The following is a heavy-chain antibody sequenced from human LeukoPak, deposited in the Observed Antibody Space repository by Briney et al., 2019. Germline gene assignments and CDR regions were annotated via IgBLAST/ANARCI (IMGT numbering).Heavy chain of an antibody. CDR2: IIPILGIA. D-gene: IGHD6-19*01. V-gene: IGHV1-69*04. CDR3: ARDPREGSGLADY. J-gene: IGHJ4*02. CDR1: GGTFSSYA. Sequence: ASVKVSCKASGGTFSSYAISWVRQAPGQGLEWMGRIIPILGIANYAQKFQGRVTITADKSTSTAYMELSSLRSEDTAVYYCARDPREGSGLADYWGQGTLVTFSS.